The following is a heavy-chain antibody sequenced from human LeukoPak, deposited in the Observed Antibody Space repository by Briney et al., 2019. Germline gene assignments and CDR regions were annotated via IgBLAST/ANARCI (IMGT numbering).Heavy chain of an antibody. D-gene: IGHD3-22*01. CDR1: GGTFSSYA. J-gene: IGHJ6*03. CDR3: ARGRSTMTRYYYYYMDV. V-gene: IGHV1-69*05. CDR2: IIPIFGTA. Sequence: SVKVSCKASGGTFSSYAISWVRQAPGQGLEWMGRIIPIFGTANYAQKFQGRVTITTDESTSTAYMELSSLRSEDTAVYYCARGRSTMTRYYYYYMDVWGKGTTVIVSS.